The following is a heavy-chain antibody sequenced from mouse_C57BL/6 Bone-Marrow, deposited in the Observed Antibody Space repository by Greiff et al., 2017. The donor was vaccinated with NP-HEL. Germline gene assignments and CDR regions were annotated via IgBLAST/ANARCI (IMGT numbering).Heavy chain of an antibody. D-gene: IGHD3-2*02. CDR3: ANDSAGYPAY. J-gene: IGHJ3*01. CDR2: IDLSDSYT. Sequence: QVQLQQPGAELVMPGASVKLSCKASGYTFTSYWMHWVKQRPGQGLEWIGEIDLSDSYTNYNQKFKGKATLTLDTSSSTAYMQLSSLTSKDSAVYYCANDSAGYPAYWGQGTLVTVSA. CDR1: GYTFTSYW. V-gene: IGHV1-69*01.